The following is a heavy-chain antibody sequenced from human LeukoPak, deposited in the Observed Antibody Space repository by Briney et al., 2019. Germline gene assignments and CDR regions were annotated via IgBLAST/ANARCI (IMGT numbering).Heavy chain of an antibody. CDR3: VRQFEDSYDYCGMDV. CDR2: IYYSGST. V-gene: IGHV4-59*08. CDR1: GGSISSYY. J-gene: IGHJ6*02. D-gene: IGHD3-9*01. Sequence: PSETLSLTCTVSGGSISSYYWSWIRQPPGKGLEWIGYIYYSGSTNYNPSLKSRVTISVDTSKNQFSLKVTSVTAADTAVYFCVRQFEDSYDYCGMDVWGQGTTVTVSS.